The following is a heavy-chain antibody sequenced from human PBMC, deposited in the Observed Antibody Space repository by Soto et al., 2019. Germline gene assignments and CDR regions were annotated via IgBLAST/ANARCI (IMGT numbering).Heavy chain of an antibody. J-gene: IGHJ6*03. CDR2: IYYSGST. CDR3: ALYLGGTSYYYRMAV. D-gene: IGHD3-16*01. Sequence: PSETLSLTCTVSGGSISSYYWSWIRQPPGKGLEWIGYIYYSGSTNYNPSLKSRVTISVDTSKNQFSLKLSSVTAADTAVYYCALYLGGTSYYYRMAVWGXWTTVAVA. V-gene: IGHV4-59*01. CDR1: GGSISSYY.